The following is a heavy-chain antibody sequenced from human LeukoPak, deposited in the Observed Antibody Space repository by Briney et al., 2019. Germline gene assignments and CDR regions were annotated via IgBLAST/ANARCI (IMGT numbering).Heavy chain of an antibody. Sequence: GGSLRLSCAASGFTVSSNYMSWVRQAPGKGLEWVSFIYSGGSTYYADSVKGRFTISRDNSNNTLYLQMNSLRAEDTAVYYCARDRGGYYFDYWGQGTLVTVSP. V-gene: IGHV3-66*01. CDR1: GFTVSSNY. J-gene: IGHJ4*02. CDR3: ARDRGGYYFDY. CDR2: IYSGGST. D-gene: IGHD3-3*01.